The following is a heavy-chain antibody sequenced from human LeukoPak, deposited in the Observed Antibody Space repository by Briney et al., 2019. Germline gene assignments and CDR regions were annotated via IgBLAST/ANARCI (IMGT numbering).Heavy chain of an antibody. V-gene: IGHV4-39*07. Sequence: SETLSLTCTVSGGSISSSSYYWGWIRQPPGKGLEWIGSIYYSGSTYYNPSLKSRVTISIDTSKNQFSLKLSSVTAADTAVYFCARGGMGTFDIFDQGTMVFVPS. CDR2: IYYSGST. CDR1: GGSISSSSYY. J-gene: IGHJ3*02. CDR3: ARGGMGTFDI. D-gene: IGHD6-13*01.